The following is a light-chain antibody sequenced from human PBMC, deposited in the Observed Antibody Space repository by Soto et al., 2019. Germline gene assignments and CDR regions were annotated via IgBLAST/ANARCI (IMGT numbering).Light chain of an antibody. CDR3: SSFAGSNNFPYV. V-gene: IGLV2-8*01. CDR2: EIN. Sequence: QSALTQPASVSGSPGQSIAISCTGSGSDVGGYNYVSWYQQHPGKAPKLMIYEINKRPSGVPDRFSGSKSGNTASLTVSGLQAEDEADYYCSSFAGSNNFPYVFGTGTKVTVL. J-gene: IGLJ1*01. CDR1: GSDVGGYNY.